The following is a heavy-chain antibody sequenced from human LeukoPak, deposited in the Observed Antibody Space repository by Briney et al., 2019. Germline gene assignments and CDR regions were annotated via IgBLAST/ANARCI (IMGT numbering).Heavy chain of an antibody. CDR1: GFAFGIYA. J-gene: IGHJ4*02. CDR2: ISSTNAI. Sequence: GGSLRLSCSASGFAFGIYALNWFHHTPGKGLEWLSYISSTNAIYYADSVKGRFTISRDNAKESLYLQMNSLRAEDTAVYYCARDDKWAFDYWGQGTLVTVSS. CDR3: ARDDKWAFDY. V-gene: IGHV3-69-1*02. D-gene: IGHD1-26*01.